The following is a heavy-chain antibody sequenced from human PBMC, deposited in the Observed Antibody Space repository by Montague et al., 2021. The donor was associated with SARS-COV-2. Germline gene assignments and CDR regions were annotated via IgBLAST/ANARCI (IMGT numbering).Heavy chain of an antibody. CDR1: GGSVSSGSYY. D-gene: IGHD3-9*01. Sequence: SETLSLTCTASGGSVSSGSYYWSWIRQPPGKGLEWIGYIYYSGSTNYNPSLKSRVTISVDTSKNQFSLKLSSVTAADTAVYYCARDGVLRYFDWLGDRYGMDVWGQGTTVTVSS. CDR2: IYYSGST. J-gene: IGHJ6*02. CDR3: ARDGVLRYFDWLGDRYGMDV. V-gene: IGHV4-61*01.